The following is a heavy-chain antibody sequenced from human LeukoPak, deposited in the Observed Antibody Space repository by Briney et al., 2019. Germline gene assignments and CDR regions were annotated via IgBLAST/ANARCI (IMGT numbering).Heavy chain of an antibody. J-gene: IGHJ5*02. CDR3: YRERAMGGSGSYLFEH. V-gene: IGHV1-69*05. D-gene: IGHD1-26*01. Sequence: AVTVSFTASGGTFTSYAISWVRQAHGQGLEWMGGIIPIFGRANYAQKFQVRVRITTDESTSTAYMELRRLRLAVTAVADSYRERAMGGSGSYLFEHRGQGTLVTVSS. CDR1: GGTFTSYA. CDR2: IIPIFGRA.